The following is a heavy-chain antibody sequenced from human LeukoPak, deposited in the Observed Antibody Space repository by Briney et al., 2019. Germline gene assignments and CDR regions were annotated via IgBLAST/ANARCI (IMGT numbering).Heavy chain of an antibody. Sequence: ASVKVSCKASGYTFTSYGISWVRQAPGQGLEWMGWISAYNGNTNYAQKLQGRVTMATDTSTSTAYMELRSLRSDDTAVYYCARDCSGGSCYPTPYNWFDPWGQGTLVTVSS. J-gene: IGHJ5*02. CDR1: GYTFTSYG. D-gene: IGHD2-15*01. CDR3: ARDCSGGSCYPTPYNWFDP. V-gene: IGHV1-18*01. CDR2: ISAYNGNT.